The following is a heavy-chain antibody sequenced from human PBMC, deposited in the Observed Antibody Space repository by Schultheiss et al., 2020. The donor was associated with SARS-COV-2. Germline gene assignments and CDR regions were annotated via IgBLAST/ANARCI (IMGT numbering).Heavy chain of an antibody. CDR1: GGSISSYY. J-gene: IGHJ4*02. CDR2: VYYSGST. D-gene: IGHD5-18*01. V-gene: IGHV4-59*01. Sequence: SETLSLTCTVSGGSISSYYWSWIRQSPGKGLEWIGYVYYSGSTNYNPSLKSRVTISVDTSKNQFSLKLSSVTAADTAVYYCARYGYSYGSDYWGQGTLVTVSS. CDR3: ARYGYSYGSDY.